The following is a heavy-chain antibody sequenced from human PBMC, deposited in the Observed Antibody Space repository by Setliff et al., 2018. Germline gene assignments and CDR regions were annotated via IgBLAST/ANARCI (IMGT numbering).Heavy chain of an antibody. CDR3: ARDADYYDTSENPIFDH. Sequence: ASVKVSCKASGYTFTESIVSWVRQAPGQGLEWLGWINNYNMNTNYPQKFLGRVTMTTDTSTSTAYMELRSLRPDDTAVYYCARDADYYDTSENPIFDHWGQGTLVTVSS. CDR2: INNYNMNT. D-gene: IGHD3-22*01. J-gene: IGHJ4*02. V-gene: IGHV1-18*01. CDR1: GYTFTESI.